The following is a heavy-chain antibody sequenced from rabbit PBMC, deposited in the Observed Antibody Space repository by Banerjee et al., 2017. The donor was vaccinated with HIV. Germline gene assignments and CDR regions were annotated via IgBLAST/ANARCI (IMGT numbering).Heavy chain of an antibody. CDR3: ARDLAGVIGWNFNL. CDR2: IYPDYGST. J-gene: IGHJ4*01. CDR1: GIDFNTYG. Sequence: QEQLVESGGGLVTLGGSLKLSCKASGIDFNTYGISWVRQAPGKGLEWIAYIYPDYGSTDYASWAKGRFTISKASWTTVTLQMTSLTAADTASYFCARDLAGVIGWNFNLWGQGTLVT. V-gene: IGHV1S45*01. D-gene: IGHD4-1*01.